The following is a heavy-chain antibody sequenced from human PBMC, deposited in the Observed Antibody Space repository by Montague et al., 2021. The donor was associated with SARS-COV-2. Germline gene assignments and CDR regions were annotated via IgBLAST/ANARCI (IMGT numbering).Heavy chain of an antibody. J-gene: IGHJ3*02. V-gene: IGHV4-31*03. CDR2: IYYSGST. D-gene: IGHD3-22*01. CDR1: GRSISSGGYY. Sequence: SETLSLTCTVSGRSISSGGYYWSWIRQHPGKGLEWIGYIYYSGSTYYNPSLKSRVTISVDTSKNQFSLKLSSVTAADTAVYYRARVQGITMIVVVIGAFDIWGQGTMVTVSS. CDR3: ARVQGITMIVVVIGAFDI.